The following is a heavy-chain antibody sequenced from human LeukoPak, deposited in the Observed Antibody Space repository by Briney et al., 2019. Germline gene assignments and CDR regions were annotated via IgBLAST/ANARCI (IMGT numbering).Heavy chain of an antibody. CDR2: IIPNVDIR. V-gene: IGHV1-69*04. D-gene: IGHD3-16*01. CDR1: GGTFGNYA. CDR3: AREDQGDGPICGDFEF. J-gene: IGHJ4*02. Sequence: ASVKVSCKASGGTFGNYAVSWVRQAPGQGLEWMGRIIPNVDIRNYEQKFQGRVTITADESMSTVYLALTTLRSHDTAVYYCAREDQGDGPICGDFEFWGQGTLVTVSS.